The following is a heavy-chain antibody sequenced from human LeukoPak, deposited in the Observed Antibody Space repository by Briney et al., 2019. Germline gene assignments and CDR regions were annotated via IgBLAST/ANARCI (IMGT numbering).Heavy chain of an antibody. D-gene: IGHD1-26*01. Sequence: PSETLSLTCTVSGGSISSYYWGWIRQPPGKGLEWIGSIFHLGNTHYNPSLTSRVTISVDASNNHFSLRLTSVTAADTAVYYCARGSGSYYYFDYWGQGTLVTVSS. CDR2: IFHLGNT. J-gene: IGHJ4*02. V-gene: IGHV4-38-2*02. CDR3: ARGSGSYYYFDY. CDR1: GGSISSYY.